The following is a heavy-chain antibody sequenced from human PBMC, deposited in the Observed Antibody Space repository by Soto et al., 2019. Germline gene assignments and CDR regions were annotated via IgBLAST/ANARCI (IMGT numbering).Heavy chain of an antibody. J-gene: IGHJ4*02. V-gene: IGHV1-18*01. CDR3: ASDHSGPD. D-gene: IGHD6-25*01. CDR1: GDSFSKFG. CDR2: ISGYSGQT. Sequence: HVLLVQSGPEVRKPGASVNVSCMASGDSFSKFGINWVRQAPGQGLAWMGWISGYSGQTNYAQKFQGRVTMTRDTSTTTAYMELRTLRSGDTAVYFCASDHSGPDWGQGTLVAVSS.